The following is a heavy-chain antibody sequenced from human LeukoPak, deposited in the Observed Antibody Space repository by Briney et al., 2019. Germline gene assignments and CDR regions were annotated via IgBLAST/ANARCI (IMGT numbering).Heavy chain of an antibody. CDR3: AKERGIVVVPAAEFDY. Sequence: GGSLRLSCAASGFTFSSYAMSWVRQAPGKGLEWVSAISGSGGSTYYADSVKGRFTISRDNSKSTLYLQMNSLRAEDTAVYYRAKERGIVVVPAAEFDYWGQGTLVTVSS. D-gene: IGHD2-2*01. V-gene: IGHV3-23*01. J-gene: IGHJ4*02. CDR1: GFTFSSYA. CDR2: ISGSGGST.